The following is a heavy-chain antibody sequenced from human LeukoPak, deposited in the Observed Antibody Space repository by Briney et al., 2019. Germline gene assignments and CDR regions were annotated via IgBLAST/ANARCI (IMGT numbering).Heavy chain of an antibody. V-gene: IGHV3-23*01. CDR1: GLTFSSYA. CDR2: ISGSGGST. Sequence: PGGSLRLSCAASGLTFSSYAMSRVRQAPGKGLEWVSAISGSGGSTYYADSVKGPFTISRDNSKNTLYLQMNSLRAEDTAVYYCAKGGAVAGARHFDYWGQGTLVTVSS. D-gene: IGHD6-19*01. J-gene: IGHJ4*02. CDR3: AKGGAVAGARHFDY.